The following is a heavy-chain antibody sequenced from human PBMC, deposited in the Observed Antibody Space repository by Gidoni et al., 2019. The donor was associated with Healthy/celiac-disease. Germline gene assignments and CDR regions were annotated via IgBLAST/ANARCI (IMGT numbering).Heavy chain of an antibody. D-gene: IGHD6-6*01. Sequence: EVQLVESGGGLVTPGGSLIPSCPPPGFTSSSYSMNWVRQAPGKGLGWVSSISSSSSYIYYADSVKGRFTISRDNAKNSLYLQMNSLRAEDTAVYYCARVEYISSAPFDYWGQGTLVTVSS. J-gene: IGHJ4*02. CDR3: ARVEYISSAPFDY. CDR1: GFTSSSYS. V-gene: IGHV3-21*01. CDR2: ISSSSSYI.